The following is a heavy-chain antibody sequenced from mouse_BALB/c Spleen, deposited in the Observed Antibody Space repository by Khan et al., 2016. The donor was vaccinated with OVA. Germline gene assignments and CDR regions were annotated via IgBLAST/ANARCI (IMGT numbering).Heavy chain of an antibody. J-gene: IGHJ2*01. CDR3: ARINA. CDR2: IDPANGNT. CDR1: GFNITDTY. Sequence: VQLQQSGAELVKPGASVKLSCTASGFNITDTYMHWVKQRPEQGLEWSGRIDPANGNTKYDPKFQGKATITADTSSNPAYLQLSSLTTEDTAVYCCARINAWGQGTTLTVSS. V-gene: IGHV14-3*02.